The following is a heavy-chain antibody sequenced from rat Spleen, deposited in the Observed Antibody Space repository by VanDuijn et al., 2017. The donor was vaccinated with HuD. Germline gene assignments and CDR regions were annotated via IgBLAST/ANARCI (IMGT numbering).Heavy chain of an antibody. V-gene: IGHV5-20*01. CDR2: ISYDGGTT. CDR3: AKDMSRTIAAISYWYFDF. D-gene: IGHD1-2*01. Sequence: EVQLVESGGGLVQPGRSMKVSCAASGLTFSDYGMAWVLQAPTKGLEWVASISYDGGTTYYRDSVKGRFTISRDNAKSTLYLQMESLRSEDTATYYCAKDMSRTIAAISYWYFDFWGPGTMVTVSS. CDR1: GLTFSDYG. J-gene: IGHJ1*01.